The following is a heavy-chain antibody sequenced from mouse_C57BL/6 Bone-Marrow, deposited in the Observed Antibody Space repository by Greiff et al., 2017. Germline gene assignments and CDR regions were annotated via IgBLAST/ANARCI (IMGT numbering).Heavy chain of an antibody. CDR3: AREGGIYYYGSSWYFDV. Sequence: VQLQESGAELVKPGASVKLSCKASGYTFTSYWMHWVKQRPGQGLEWIGMIHPNSGSTNYNEKFKSKATLTVDKSASTAYMQLSSLTSEDSAVYYCAREGGIYYYGSSWYFDVWGTGTTVTVSS. J-gene: IGHJ1*03. CDR2: IHPNSGST. D-gene: IGHD1-1*01. CDR1: GYTFTSYW. V-gene: IGHV1-64*01.